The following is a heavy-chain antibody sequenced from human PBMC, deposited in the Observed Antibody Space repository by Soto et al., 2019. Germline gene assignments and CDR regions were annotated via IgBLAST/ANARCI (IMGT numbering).Heavy chain of an antibody. CDR1: GFTFDDYA. Sequence: EVQLVESGGGLVQPGRSLRLSCAAYGFTFDDYAMHWVRQAPGKGLEWVSGISWNSGSIGYADSVKGRFTISRDNAKNSLYLQMNSLRAEDTALYYCANVIYGGRFDYWGQGTLVTVSS. V-gene: IGHV3-9*01. CDR2: ISWNSGSI. J-gene: IGHJ4*02. CDR3: ANVIYGGRFDY. D-gene: IGHD2-15*01.